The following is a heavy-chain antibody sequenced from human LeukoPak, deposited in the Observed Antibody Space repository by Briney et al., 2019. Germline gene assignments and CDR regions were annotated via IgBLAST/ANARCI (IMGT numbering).Heavy chain of an antibody. D-gene: IGHD1-1*01. V-gene: IGHV3-23*01. J-gene: IGHJ4*02. Sequence: GGSLRLSCAASGFTFSSYDMSWGRQAPGKGLEGVSGISGSGNIIFYADSVKCRFTIARDNSKSTLYLHMFSLRAEDTSIYYCAKALQLAPRTYDCWGQGTPVTVSS. CDR1: GFTFSSYD. CDR3: AKALQLAPRTYDC. CDR2: ISGSGNII.